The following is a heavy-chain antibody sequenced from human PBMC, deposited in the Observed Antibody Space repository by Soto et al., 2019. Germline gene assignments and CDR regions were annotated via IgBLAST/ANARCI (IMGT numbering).Heavy chain of an antibody. D-gene: IGHD3-10*01. CDR2: IIPIFGTA. J-gene: IGHJ6*02. CDR3: ASSYATMVRGVGYYYGMDV. Sequence: SVKVSCKASGCTVSSYAISCVRQAPGQVLEWMGGIIPIFGTANYAQKFQGRVTITADESTSTAYMELSSLRSEDTAVYYCASSYATMVRGVGYYYGMDVWGQGTTVTVSS. CDR1: GCTVSSYA. V-gene: IGHV1-69*13.